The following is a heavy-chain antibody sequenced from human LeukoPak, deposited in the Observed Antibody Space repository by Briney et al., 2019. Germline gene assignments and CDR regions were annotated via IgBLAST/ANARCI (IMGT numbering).Heavy chain of an antibody. CDR3: ARVRDKMVYAMGGAFDI. V-gene: IGHV1-8*03. CDR2: MNPNSGNT. D-gene: IGHD2-8*01. Sequence: ASVKVSCKASGYTFTSYDINWVRQATGQGLEWMGWMNPNSGNTGYAQKFQGRVTITRNTSISTAYMELSSLRSEDTAVYYCARVRDKMVYAMGGAFDIWGQGTMVTVSS. CDR1: GYTFTSYD. J-gene: IGHJ3*02.